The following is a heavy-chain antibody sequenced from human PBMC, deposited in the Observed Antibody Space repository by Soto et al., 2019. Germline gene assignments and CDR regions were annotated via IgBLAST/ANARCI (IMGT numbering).Heavy chain of an antibody. CDR3: ASGYSSGPDY. V-gene: IGHV3-74*01. CDR1: GFTFSNHW. CDR2: INSDGSTT. D-gene: IGHD6-19*01. J-gene: IGHJ4*02. Sequence: EVQLVESGGGLVQPGGSLRLSCAASGFTFSNHWMHWVRQAPGKGLEWVSRINSDGSTTTYADSVKGRFTIFRHNAKNTLYLQLNSLRAGDTALYYCASGYSSGPDYWGQGTLVTVSS.